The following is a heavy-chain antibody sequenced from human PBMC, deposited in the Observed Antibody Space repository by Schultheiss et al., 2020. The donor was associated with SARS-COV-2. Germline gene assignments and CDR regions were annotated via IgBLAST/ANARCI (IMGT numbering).Heavy chain of an antibody. J-gene: IGHJ4*02. V-gene: IGHV3-33*08. CDR1: GFTFDDYA. Sequence: GESLKISCAASGFTFDDYAMHWVRQAPGKGLEWVAVIWYDGSNKYYADSVKGRFTISRDNSKNTLYLQMNSLRTEDTAVYYCSSFESWGQGTLVTVSS. CDR2: IWYDGSNK. CDR3: SSFES.